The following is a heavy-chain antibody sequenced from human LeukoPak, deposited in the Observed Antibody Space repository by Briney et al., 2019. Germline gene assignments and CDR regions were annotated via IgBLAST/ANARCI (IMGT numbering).Heavy chain of an antibody. CDR1: GGSISSYY. J-gene: IGHJ4*02. CDR2: IYTSGST. Sequence: PSETLSLTCTVSGGSISSYYWSWLRQPAGKGLEWIGRIYTSGSTNYNPSLRGRVTMSVDTSKNQFSLKLSSVTAADTAVYYCARDQTTGRPFDYWGQGTLVTVSS. D-gene: IGHD4-17*01. V-gene: IGHV4-4*07. CDR3: ARDQTTGRPFDY.